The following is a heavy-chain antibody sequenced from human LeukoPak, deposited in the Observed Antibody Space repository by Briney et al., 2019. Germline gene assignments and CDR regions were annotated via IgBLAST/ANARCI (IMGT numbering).Heavy chain of an antibody. V-gene: IGHV1-2*02. CDR1: GYTFTGYY. Sequence: RWASVKVSCKASGYTFTGYYIHWVRQAPGQGLEWMGWINPNSGGTNYAQKFQGRVTMTRDTSISTAYMELSRLRSDDTAVYYCARVTAIWFGESPNNWFDPWGQGTLVTVSS. CDR3: ARVTAIWFGESPNNWFDP. J-gene: IGHJ5*02. D-gene: IGHD3-10*01. CDR2: INPNSGGT.